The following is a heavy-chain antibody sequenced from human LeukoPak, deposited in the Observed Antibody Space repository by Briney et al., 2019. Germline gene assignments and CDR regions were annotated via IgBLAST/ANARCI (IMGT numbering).Heavy chain of an antibody. CDR3: ARGYSNWYYFDY. J-gene: IGHJ4*02. Sequence: GGSLRLSCTASGFTLSRYWMSWVRQAPGKGLEWVADIKEDGSRKYYADSVKGRFTISRDNAENSLYLQLNSLRAEDTAVYYCARGYSNWYYFDYWGQGTLVTVSS. V-gene: IGHV3-7*02. CDR2: IKEDGSRK. D-gene: IGHD5-18*01. CDR1: GFTLSRYW.